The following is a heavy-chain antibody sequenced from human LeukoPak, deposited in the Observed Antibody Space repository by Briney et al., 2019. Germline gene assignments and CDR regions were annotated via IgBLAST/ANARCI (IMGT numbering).Heavy chain of an antibody. J-gene: IGHJ5*02. CDR2: ISAYDGNT. CDR3: AREGYSNYAGWFDP. Sequence: EASAKVSCKASGYTFISYGITWVRQAPGQGLEWMGWISAYDGNTNFAQKFQGRISMTTDTSAGTAYMELRSLRSDDTAVYYCAREGYSNYAGWFDPWGQGTLVTVSS. CDR1: GYTFISYG. D-gene: IGHD4-11*01. V-gene: IGHV1-18*01.